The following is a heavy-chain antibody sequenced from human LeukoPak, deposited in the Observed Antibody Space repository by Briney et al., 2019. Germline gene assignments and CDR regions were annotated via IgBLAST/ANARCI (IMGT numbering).Heavy chain of an antibody. V-gene: IGHV1-69*13. D-gene: IGHD6-13*01. Sequence: SVKVSCKASGGTFSSYAISWVRQAPGQGLEWMGGIIPTFGTANYAQKFQGRVTITAGESTSTAYMELSSLRSEDTAVYYCASSRQQQLVRWFDPWGQGTLVTVSS. CDR2: IIPTFGTA. CDR3: ASSRQQQLVRWFDP. J-gene: IGHJ5*02. CDR1: GGTFSSYA.